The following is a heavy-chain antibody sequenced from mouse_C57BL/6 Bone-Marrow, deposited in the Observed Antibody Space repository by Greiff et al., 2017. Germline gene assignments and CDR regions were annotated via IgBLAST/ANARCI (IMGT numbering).Heavy chain of an antibody. Sequence: LVESGAELVRPGTSVKVSCKASGYAFTNYLIEWVQQRPGQGLEWIGVINPGSGGTNYNEKFKGKATLTENKSSSTAYMQLSSLTSEDSSVYFCARVITTVVASFPYWYFDVWGTGTTVTVSS. J-gene: IGHJ1*03. CDR3: ARVITTVVASFPYWYFDV. D-gene: IGHD1-1*01. CDR2: INPGSGGT. V-gene: IGHV1-54*01. CDR1: GYAFTNYL.